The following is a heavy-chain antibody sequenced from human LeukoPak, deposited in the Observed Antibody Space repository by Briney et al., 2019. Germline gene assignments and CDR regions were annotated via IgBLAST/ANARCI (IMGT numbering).Heavy chain of an antibody. J-gene: IGHJ4*02. CDR2: INHSGST. D-gene: IGHD2-2*01. V-gene: IGHV4-34*01. CDR3: ASWVPATVTDY. CDR1: GFTFSSYA. Sequence: GSLRLSCAASGFTFSSYAMSWVRQPPGKGLEWIGEINHSGSTKYNPSLKSRVTILVDTSKNQFSLKLSSVTAADTAVYYCASWVPATVTDYWGQGTLVTVSS.